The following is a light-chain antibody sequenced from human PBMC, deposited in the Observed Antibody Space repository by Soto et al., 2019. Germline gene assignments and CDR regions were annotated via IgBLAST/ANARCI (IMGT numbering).Light chain of an antibody. CDR1: QRILHSNGYNY. CDR3: QQYDILPIT. V-gene: IGKV2-28*01. J-gene: IGKJ5*01. Sequence: DIVMTQSPRSLRVTPGEPASISCRSSQRILHSNGYNYLDWYQQKPGKAPRLLIYDASTLETGVPSRFSGSGSGTHFTFTISSLQTEDIGTYYCQQYDILPITFGRGTRLEIK. CDR2: DAS.